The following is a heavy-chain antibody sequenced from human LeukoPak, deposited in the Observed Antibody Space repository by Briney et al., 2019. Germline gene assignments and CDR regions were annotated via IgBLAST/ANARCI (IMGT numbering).Heavy chain of an antibody. D-gene: IGHD5-24*01. J-gene: IGHJ4*02. CDR2: INPNSDGT. CDR3: ARDPEIRDGYNYTLDY. V-gene: IGHV1-2*02. Sequence: GASVKVSCKASGYTFTGYNMHWVRQAPGQGLEWMGWINPNSDGTNYAQKFQGRVTMTRDTSISTAYMELSRLRSDDTAVYYCARDPEIRDGYNYTLDYWGQGTLVTVSS. CDR1: GYTFTGYN.